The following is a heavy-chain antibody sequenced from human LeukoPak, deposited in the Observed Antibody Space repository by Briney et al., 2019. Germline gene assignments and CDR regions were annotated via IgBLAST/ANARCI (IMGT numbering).Heavy chain of an antibody. CDR2: VFPGDSGT. CDR1: GYSFTNYW. V-gene: IGHV5-51*01. CDR3: TRYTDIYASPDY. Sequence: GESLKISCKGSGYSFTNYWIGWVRQMPGKGLEWMGIVFPGDSGTRYSPSFQGQVTISADKSISTAYLQWSSLKASDTAMFYCTRYTDIYASPDYWGQGTLVTVSS. D-gene: IGHD3-10*01. J-gene: IGHJ4*02.